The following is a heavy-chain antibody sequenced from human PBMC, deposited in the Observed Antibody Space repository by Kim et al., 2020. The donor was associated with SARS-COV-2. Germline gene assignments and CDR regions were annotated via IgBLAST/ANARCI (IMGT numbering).Heavy chain of an antibody. CDR3: ARGDKGSGSYYNFDY. D-gene: IGHD3-10*01. Sequence: ADSVKGRFTSSRDKSKNTLYLQMNSLRAEDTAVYYCARGDKGSGSYYNFDYWGQGTLVTVSS. V-gene: IGHV3-53*01. J-gene: IGHJ4*02.